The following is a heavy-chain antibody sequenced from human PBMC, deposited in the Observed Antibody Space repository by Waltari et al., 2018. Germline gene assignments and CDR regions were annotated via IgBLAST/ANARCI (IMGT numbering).Heavy chain of an antibody. D-gene: IGHD5-12*01. CDR3: ARDPSSGFDQGHFDF. V-gene: IGHV1-69*01. Sequence: QVQLVQSGAEVKKPGSSVKVSCKASGGTFSSYAISWVRQAPVQGVEWMGGIIPIFGTANYAQKFQGRVTITADESTSTAYMELSSLRSEDTAMYFCARDPSSGFDQGHFDFWGQGSLVTVSS. J-gene: IGHJ4*02. CDR1: GGTFSSYA. CDR2: IIPIFGTA.